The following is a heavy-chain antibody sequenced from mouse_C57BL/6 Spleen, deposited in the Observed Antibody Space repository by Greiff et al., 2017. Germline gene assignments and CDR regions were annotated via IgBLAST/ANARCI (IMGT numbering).Heavy chain of an antibody. CDR2: INPGSGGT. CDR3: ARGEYDVWYFDV. J-gene: IGHJ1*03. D-gene: IGHD2-14*01. V-gene: IGHV1-54*01. CDR1: GYAFTNYL. Sequence: QVQLQQSGAELVRPGTSVKVSCKASGYAFTNYLIEWVKQRPGQGLEWIGVINPGSGGTNYNEKFKGKATLTADKSSSTAYMQLSSLTSEDSAVYFCARGEYDVWYFDVWGTGTTVTVSS.